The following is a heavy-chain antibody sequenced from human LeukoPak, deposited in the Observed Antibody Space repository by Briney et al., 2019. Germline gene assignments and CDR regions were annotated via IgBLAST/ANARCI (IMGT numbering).Heavy chain of an antibody. CDR3: ARDQSRTGQFRKRGYSYVCDY. V-gene: IGHV3-21*01. J-gene: IGHJ4*02. Sequence: PGGSLRLSCAASGFTFRSFSMNWVPQAPGKGLGWVSSIIRSSGYIYYADSVKGRFTISRDNAKNSLYLQMNSLRAEDTAVYYCARDQSRTGQFRKRGYSYVCDYWGQGTLVTVSS. CDR1: GFTFRSFS. CDR2: IIRSSGYI. D-gene: IGHD5-18*01.